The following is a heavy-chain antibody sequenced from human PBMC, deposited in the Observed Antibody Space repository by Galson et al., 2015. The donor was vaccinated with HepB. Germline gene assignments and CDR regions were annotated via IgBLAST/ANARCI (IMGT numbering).Heavy chain of an antibody. J-gene: IGHJ4*02. CDR1: GFTFSSYS. CDR2: ISSSSSTI. CDR3: AREGSRVDFWSGYYRSFDY. V-gene: IGHV3-48*01. Sequence: LRLSCAASGFTFSSYSMNWVRQAPGKGLEWVSYISSSSSTIYYADSVKGRFTISRDNAKNSLYLQMDSLRAEDTAVYYCAREGSRVDFWSGYYRSFDYWGQGTLVTVSS. D-gene: IGHD3-3*01.